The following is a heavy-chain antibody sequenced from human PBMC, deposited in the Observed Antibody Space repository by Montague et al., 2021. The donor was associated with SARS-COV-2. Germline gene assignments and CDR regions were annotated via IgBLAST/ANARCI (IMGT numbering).Heavy chain of an antibody. CDR3: ARGCLSYFVPGRHCYGMDV. CDR1: ATSIPRSF. D-gene: IGHD3-10*02. Sequence: SETLSLTCGVSATSIPRSFLHLIPQPPGKARDSVALSSLSGNSYSRPVLKWRITVAVDTSTHQMSLKLTSVTAAYRAVYYCARGCLSYFVPGRHCYGMDVSGQGTMASAAS. V-gene: IGHV4-59*01. J-gene: IGHJ6*01. CDR2: SSLSGNS.